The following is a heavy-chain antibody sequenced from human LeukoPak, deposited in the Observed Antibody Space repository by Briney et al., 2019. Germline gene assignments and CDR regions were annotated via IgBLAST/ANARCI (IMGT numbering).Heavy chain of an antibody. CDR2: IYYSGST. Sequence: PAETLSLTCTVSGGSISSYYWSWIRQPPGKGLEWIGYIYYSGSTKYNPSLKSRVSISVDTSKNQFSLKLSSVTAADTAVYYCARGAGAGYNLQPFDYWGQGTLLTVSS. D-gene: IGHD5-24*01. J-gene: IGHJ4*02. CDR3: ARGAGAGYNLQPFDY. V-gene: IGHV4-59*08. CDR1: GGSISSYY.